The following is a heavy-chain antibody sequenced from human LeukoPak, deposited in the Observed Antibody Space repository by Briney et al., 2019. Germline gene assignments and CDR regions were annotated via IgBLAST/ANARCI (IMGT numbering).Heavy chain of an antibody. CDR3: ARFFYYDDSRPPF. CDR2: IYYSGST. J-gene: IGHJ4*02. Sequence: SETLSLTCTVSGGYISTSSYYWGWIRQSPGKGLEWIGNIYYSGSTYYNPSLKSRVSLSIDTSMNQFSLKVNSLTVADTAVYYCARFFYYDDSRPPFWGQGTLVTVSS. D-gene: IGHD3-22*01. CDR1: GGYISTSSYY. V-gene: IGHV4-39*01.